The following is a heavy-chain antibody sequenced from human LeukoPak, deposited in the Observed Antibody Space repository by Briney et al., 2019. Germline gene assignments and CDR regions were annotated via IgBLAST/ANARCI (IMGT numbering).Heavy chain of an antibody. CDR3: ASLSHMTYAFDI. CDR1: GFTVSSNY. Sequence: GGSLRLSCAASGFTVSSNYMSWVRQAPGKGLEWVSVIYSGGSTYYADSVKGRFTISRDNSKNTLYLQMNSLRAEDTAVYYCASLSHMTYAFDIWGQGTMVTVSS. D-gene: IGHD2-21*01. V-gene: IGHV3-53*05. J-gene: IGHJ3*02. CDR2: IYSGGST.